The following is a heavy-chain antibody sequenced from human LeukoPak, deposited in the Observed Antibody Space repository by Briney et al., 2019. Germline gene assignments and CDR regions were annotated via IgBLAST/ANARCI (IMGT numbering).Heavy chain of an antibody. V-gene: IGHV3-53*01. Sequence: PGRSLRLSCTASGFIASSNYMSWVRQAPGKGLEWISLIYSGGSTYYEASVMGRSTISRDKSNNTLYLQMNSLRAEDTAVYYCATGGRSGVAFESWGQGTLVTVSS. J-gene: IGHJ4*02. CDR3: ATGGRSGVAFES. CDR1: GFIASSNY. D-gene: IGHD2-15*01. CDR2: IYSGGST.